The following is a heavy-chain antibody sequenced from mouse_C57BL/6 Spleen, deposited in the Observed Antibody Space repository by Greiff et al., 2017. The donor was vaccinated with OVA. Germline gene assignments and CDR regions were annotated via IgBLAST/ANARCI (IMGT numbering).Heavy chain of an antibody. Sequence: QVQLQQSGAELVRPGTSVKMSCKASGYTFTNYWIGWAKQRPGHGLEWIGDIYPGGGYTNYHEKFKGQATLTADKSSSTAYMQFSSLTSEDSAIYYCARWDTTVVGAMDYWGHGTSVTVSS. J-gene: IGHJ4*01. V-gene: IGHV1-63*01. D-gene: IGHD1-1*01. CDR2: IYPGGGYT. CDR1: GYTFTNYW. CDR3: ARWDTTVVGAMDY.